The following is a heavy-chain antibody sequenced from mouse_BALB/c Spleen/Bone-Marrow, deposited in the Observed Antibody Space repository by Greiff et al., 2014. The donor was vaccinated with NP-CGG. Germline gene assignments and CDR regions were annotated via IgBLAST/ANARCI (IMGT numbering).Heavy chain of an antibody. CDR1: GFTFSSFG. V-gene: IGHV5-17*02. Sequence: VQLKHSGGGLVQPGGSRKLSCAASGFTFSSFGMHWVRQAPEKGLEWVAYISSGSSTIYYADTVKGRFTISRDNPKNTLFLQMTSLRSEDTAMYYCARLRRYYGYFDYWGQGTTLTVSS. CDR3: ARLRRYYGYFDY. J-gene: IGHJ2*01. CDR2: ISSGSSTI. D-gene: IGHD1-1*01.